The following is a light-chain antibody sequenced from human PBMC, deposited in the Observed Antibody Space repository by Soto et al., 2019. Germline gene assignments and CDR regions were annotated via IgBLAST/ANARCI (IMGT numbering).Light chain of an antibody. CDR1: SGHSSYI. CDR2: LEGTGSY. V-gene: IGLV4-60*02. J-gene: IGLJ2*01. Sequence: QLVLTQSSSASASLGSSVKLTCTLSSGHSSYIIAWHQQQPGKAPRYLMKLEGTGSYNKGSGVPDRFSGSSSGADRYLTISELQFEDEADYYCETWDRNTVVFGGGTKLTVL. CDR3: ETWDRNTVV.